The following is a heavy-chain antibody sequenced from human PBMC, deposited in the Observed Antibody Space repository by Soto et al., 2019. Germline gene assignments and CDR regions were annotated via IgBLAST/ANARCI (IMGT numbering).Heavy chain of an antibody. J-gene: IGHJ5*02. CDR1: GGSFSTYY. CDR3: ARDSSSWYRGSNWFDP. V-gene: IGHV4-34*01. CDR2: INHSGST. D-gene: IGHD6-13*01. Sequence: SETLSLTCAVYGGSFSTYYWTWIRQPPGKGLEWIGEINHSGSTDYNPSLKSRVTISVDTSKNQFSLKLSSVTAADTAVYYCARDSSSWYRGSNWFDPWGQGTLVTVSS.